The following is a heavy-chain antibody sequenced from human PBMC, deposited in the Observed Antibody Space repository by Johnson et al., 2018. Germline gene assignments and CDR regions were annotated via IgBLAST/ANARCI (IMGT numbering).Heavy chain of an antibody. J-gene: IGHJ3*02. CDR3: TADGVGASPGDAFDI. D-gene: IGHD3-3*01. CDR2: IDKYSKT. CDR1: GFTFDQYS. V-gene: IGHV3-69-1*01. Sequence: EVQLVESGGGLEQPGGSLRLSCAASGFTFDQYSVNWVRQAPGKGLEWISFIDKYSKTQYADSVKGRFTISRDNAKNSLYLQMNSLRAEDTAVYYGTADGVGASPGDAFDIWGQGTMVTVS.